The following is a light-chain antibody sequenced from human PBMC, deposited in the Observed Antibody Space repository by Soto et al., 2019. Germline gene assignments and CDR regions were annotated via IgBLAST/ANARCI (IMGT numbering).Light chain of an antibody. Sequence: DIQLTQSPSFLSASVGDRVTITCRASQGISSHLAWYQQKPVKAPKLLIYAASTWETGVPSRFSGSGSGTEFTLTISSLQPEDFATYYCQQLHNYPFTFGPGTKVEIK. CDR1: QGISSH. V-gene: IGKV1-9*01. J-gene: IGKJ3*01. CDR3: QQLHNYPFT. CDR2: AAS.